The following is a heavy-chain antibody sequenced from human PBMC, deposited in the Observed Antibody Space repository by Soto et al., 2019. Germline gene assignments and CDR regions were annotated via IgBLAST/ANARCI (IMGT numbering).Heavy chain of an antibody. CDR2: IDPTDGTT. V-gene: IGHV1-46*03. CDR1: GYTFITSY. J-gene: IGHJ4*02. Sequence: QVQLVQSGAEVKKPGASVKVSCKTSGYTFITSYLHWVRQAPGQGLEWMGVIDPTDGTTTFAQNFLGRVTMTRDTSTSTVYMELTGLRSDDTAVYYCARNTWLDYWGQGTVLTVSS. D-gene: IGHD6-19*01. CDR3: ARNTWLDY.